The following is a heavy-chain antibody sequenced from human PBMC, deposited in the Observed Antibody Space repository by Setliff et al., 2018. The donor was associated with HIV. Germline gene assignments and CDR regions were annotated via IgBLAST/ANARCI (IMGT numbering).Heavy chain of an antibody. V-gene: IGHV3-33*01. D-gene: IGHD3-22*01. Sequence: GGSLRLSCAASGFTFSSYGMHWVRQAPGKGLGWVAVIWYDGSNKYYADSVKGRFTISRDNSKNTLYLQMNSLRAEDTAVYYCASGVVRKWYDSSGSSMLDYWGQGTLVTVSS. CDR2: IWYDGSNK. J-gene: IGHJ4*02. CDR1: GFTFSSYG. CDR3: ASGVVRKWYDSSGSSMLDY.